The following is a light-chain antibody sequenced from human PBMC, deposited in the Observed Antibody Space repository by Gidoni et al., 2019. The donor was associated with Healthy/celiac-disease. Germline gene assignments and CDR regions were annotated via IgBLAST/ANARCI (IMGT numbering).Light chain of an antibody. CDR2: DAS. CDR3: QQRSNWPPYT. CDR1: QSVSSY. V-gene: IGKV3-11*01. Sequence: EIVLTQSPATLPLSPGERATLSCRATQSVSSYLAWYQQKPGQAPRRLIYDASNRATGIPARFSGSGSGTDFIITISSLEHEDFAVYYCQQRSNWPPYTFGQGTKLEIK. J-gene: IGKJ2*01.